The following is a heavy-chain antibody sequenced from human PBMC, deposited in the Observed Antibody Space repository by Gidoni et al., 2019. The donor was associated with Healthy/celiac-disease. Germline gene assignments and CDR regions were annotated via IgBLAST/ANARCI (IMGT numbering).Heavy chain of an antibody. Sequence: EVQLVESGGGLVQPGRSLRLPCTASGSTFGDYAMSLFRQAPGKGLGWVGFIRSKAYGGTTEYAASVKGRFTISRDDSKSIAYLQMNSLKTEDTAVYYCTRASSGYDEENRGGAGLFDYWGQGTLVTVSS. V-gene: IGHV3-49*03. CDR3: TRASSGYDEENRGGAGLFDY. D-gene: IGHD5-12*01. CDR1: GSTFGDYA. J-gene: IGHJ4*02. CDR2: IRSKAYGGTT.